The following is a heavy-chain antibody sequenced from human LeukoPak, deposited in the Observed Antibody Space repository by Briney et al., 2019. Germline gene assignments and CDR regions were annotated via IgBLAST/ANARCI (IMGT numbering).Heavy chain of an antibody. CDR2: VSSSGSSI. CDR3: ARARPRWDFDY. J-gene: IGHJ4*02. D-gene: IGHD5-24*01. V-gene: IGHV3-11*04. CDR1: GFTFSDYY. Sequence: GGSLRLSCAASGFTFSDYYMSWIRQAPGKGLGWISYVSSSGSSIYYADSVKGRFTISRDNAKRSLNLQMNSLRAEGTAVYYCARARPRWDFDYWGQGTLVTVSS.